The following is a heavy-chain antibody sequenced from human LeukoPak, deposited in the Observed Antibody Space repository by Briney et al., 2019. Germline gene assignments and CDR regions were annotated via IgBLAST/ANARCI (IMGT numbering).Heavy chain of an antibody. Sequence: GGSLRLSCAASGFTFSSYSMNWVRQAPGKGLEWVSSISSSSSYIYYADSVKGRFTISRDNAQNSLYLQMNSLRAEDTAIFYCVRDRGTYRPIDYWGQGTLVTVSS. V-gene: IGHV3-21*04. CDR3: VRDRGTYRPIDY. J-gene: IGHJ4*02. D-gene: IGHD1-26*01. CDR2: ISSSSSYI. CDR1: GFTFSSYS.